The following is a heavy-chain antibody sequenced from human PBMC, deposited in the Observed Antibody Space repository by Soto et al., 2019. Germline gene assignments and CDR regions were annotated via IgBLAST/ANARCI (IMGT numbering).Heavy chain of an antibody. V-gene: IGHV3-48*02. Sequence: EVQLVESGGGLVQPGGSLRLSCAASGFTFSSYSMNWVRQDPGQGLEWISCLSGSSGSIYYAGSVKGRFTISRDNAKNSLYLQMNSLRDEDTAVYYCARDVIRFRAFDAFDIWGQGTMVTVSS. CDR3: ARDVIRFRAFDAFDI. J-gene: IGHJ3*02. D-gene: IGHD2-21*01. CDR2: LSGSSGSI. CDR1: GFTFSSYS.